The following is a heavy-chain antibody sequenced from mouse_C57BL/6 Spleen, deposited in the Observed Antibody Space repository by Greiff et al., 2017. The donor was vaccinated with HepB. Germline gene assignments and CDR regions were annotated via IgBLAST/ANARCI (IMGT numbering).Heavy chain of an antibody. D-gene: IGHD1-1*01. J-gene: IGHJ3*01. CDR3: ARSNFPYYYGSSPFAY. CDR1: GYTFTDYN. CDR2: INPNNGGT. Sequence: VQLQQSGPELVKPGASVKMSCKASGYTFTDYNMHWVKQSHGKSLEWIGYINPNNGGTSYNQKFKGKATLTVNKSSSTAYMELRSLTSEDSAVYYCARSNFPYYYGSSPFAYWGQGTLVTVSA. V-gene: IGHV1-22*01.